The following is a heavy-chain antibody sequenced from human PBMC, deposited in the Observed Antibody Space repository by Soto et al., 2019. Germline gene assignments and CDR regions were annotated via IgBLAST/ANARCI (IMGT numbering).Heavy chain of an antibody. CDR3: ARRRSSSFYYYGMDV. Sequence: QVQRQQWGAGLLKPSETLSLTCAVYGGSFSGYYWSWIRQPPGKGLEWIGEINQSGSTNYNPSLKSRVTISVDTSKSQFSLKLSSMTAADTAVYYCARRRSSSFYYYGMDVWGQGTPVTVSS. V-gene: IGHV4-34*01. CDR1: GGSFSGYY. J-gene: IGHJ6*02. CDR2: INQSGST. D-gene: IGHD6-6*01.